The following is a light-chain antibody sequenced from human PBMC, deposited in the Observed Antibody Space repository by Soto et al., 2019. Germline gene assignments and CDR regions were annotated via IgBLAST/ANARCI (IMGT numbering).Light chain of an antibody. J-gene: IGLJ3*02. CDR3: QSYDSSLSGSV. CDR2: INS. V-gene: IGLV1-40*01. CDR1: SSNIGAGYD. Sequence: QSVLTQPPSVSGAPGQRVTISCTGSSSNIGAGYDVHWYQQLPGTAPKLLIYINSNRPSGVPDRFSGPKSGTSASLAITGLQAEDEADYYCQSYDSSLSGSVFGGGTKLTVL.